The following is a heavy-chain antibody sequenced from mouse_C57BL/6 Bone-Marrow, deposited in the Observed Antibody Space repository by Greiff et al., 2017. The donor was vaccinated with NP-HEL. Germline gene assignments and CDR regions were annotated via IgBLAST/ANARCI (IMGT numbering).Heavy chain of an antibody. J-gene: IGHJ3*01. CDR3: ARSHWDSWFAY. CDR2: IYPRSGNT. V-gene: IGHV1-81*01. D-gene: IGHD4-1*01. CDR1: GYTFTSYG. Sequence: VKLQESGAELARPGASVKLSCKASGYTFTSYGISWVKQRTGQGLEWIGEIYPRSGNTYYNEKFKGKATLTADKSSSTAYMELRSLTSEDSAVYFCARSHWDSWFAYWGQGTLVTVSA.